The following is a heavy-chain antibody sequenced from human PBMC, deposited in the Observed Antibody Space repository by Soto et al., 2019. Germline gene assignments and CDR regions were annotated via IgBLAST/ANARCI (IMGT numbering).Heavy chain of an antibody. CDR2: ISAYNGNT. CDR1: GYTFTSYG. Sequence: QVQLVQSGAAVKKPGASVKVSCKASGYTFTSYGISWVRQAPGKGLEWMGWISAYNGNTNYAQTLQGRVTMTTDTSTSTAYIELRILRSGDTAVYYCARDRGYSYGHDGFDIWGQGTMCTVSS. CDR3: ARDRGYSYGHDGFDI. J-gene: IGHJ3*02. V-gene: IGHV1-18*01. D-gene: IGHD5-18*01.